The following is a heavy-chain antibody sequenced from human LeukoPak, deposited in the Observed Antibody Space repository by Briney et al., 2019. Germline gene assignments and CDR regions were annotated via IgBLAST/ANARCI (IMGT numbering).Heavy chain of an antibody. D-gene: IGHD3-3*01. CDR3: VGARPVIMTHY. J-gene: IGHJ4*02. Sequence: GGSLRLSCAASGFTVSSNYMSWVRQAPGKGLEWVSVIYSGGSTYYADSVKGRFTISRDNSKNTLYLQMNSLRAEDTAVYYCVGARPVIMTHYWGQGTLVTVSS. V-gene: IGHV3-66*01. CDR1: GFTVSSNY. CDR2: IYSGGST.